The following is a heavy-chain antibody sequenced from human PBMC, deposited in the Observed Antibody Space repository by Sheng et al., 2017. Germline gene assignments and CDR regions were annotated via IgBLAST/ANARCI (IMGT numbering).Heavy chain of an antibody. CDR2: INHSGST. Sequence: QVQLQQWGAGLLKPSETLSLTCAVYGGSFSGYYWSWIRQPPGKGLEWIGEINHSGSTNYNPSLKSRVTISVDTSKNQFSLKLSSVTAADTAVYYCARGDYGGNFDYWGQGTLVTVSS. D-gene: IGHD4-17*01. CDR3: ARGDYGGNFDY. J-gene: IGHJ4*02. CDR1: GGSFSGYY. V-gene: IGHV4-34*01.